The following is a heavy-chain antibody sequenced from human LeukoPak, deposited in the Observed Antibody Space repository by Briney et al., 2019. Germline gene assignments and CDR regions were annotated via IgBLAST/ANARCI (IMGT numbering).Heavy chain of an antibody. J-gene: IGHJ6*02. D-gene: IGHD3-3*01. CDR3: ARGGPPGRFLEWLSSEGMDV. CDR1: GFTFSSYA. V-gene: IGHV3-30-3*01. Sequence: TGGSLGLSCAASGFTFSSYAMHWVRQAPGKGLEWVAVISYDGSNKYYADSVKGRFTISRDNSKNTLYLQMNSLRAEDTAVYYCARGGPPGRFLEWLSSEGMDVWGQGTTVTVSS. CDR2: ISYDGSNK.